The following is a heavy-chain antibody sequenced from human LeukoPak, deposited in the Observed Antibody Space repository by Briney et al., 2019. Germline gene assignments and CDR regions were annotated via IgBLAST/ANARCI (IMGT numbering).Heavy chain of an antibody. J-gene: IGHJ2*01. CDR3: ARGVSYYYDNSGHPGWYFDL. CDR1: GFTFNYYD. V-gene: IGHV3-13*01. CDR2: IRTTGDT. D-gene: IGHD3-22*01. Sequence: GGSLRLSCAVSGFTFNYYDMHWVRQAPGKRLEWVSAIRTTGDTHYPDSVKGRFATSREDAKNSVHLQMNTLRAGDTAVYYCARGVSYYYDNSGHPGWYFDLWGRGTLVTVSS.